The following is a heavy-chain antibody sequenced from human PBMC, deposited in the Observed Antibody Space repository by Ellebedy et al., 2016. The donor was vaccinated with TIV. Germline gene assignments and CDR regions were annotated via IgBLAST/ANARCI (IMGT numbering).Heavy chain of an antibody. CDR2: IFYSGST. CDR3: ARRGDGNKPSDYYYNGMDV. V-gene: IGHV4-59*08. J-gene: IGHJ6*02. D-gene: IGHD5-24*01. CDR1: GGSIKNYY. Sequence: MPSETLSLTCTVSGGSIKNYYWNWIRQPPGKGLDWIGSIFYSGSTNYTPSLKSRFTISVDTSKNQFSLKLSSLTASDTAVYYCARRGDGNKPSDYYYNGMDVWGQGTTVTVSS.